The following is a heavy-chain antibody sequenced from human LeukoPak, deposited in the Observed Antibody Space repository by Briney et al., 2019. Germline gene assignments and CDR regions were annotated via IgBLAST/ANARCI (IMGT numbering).Heavy chain of an antibody. CDR2: INHSGST. D-gene: IGHD6-13*01. J-gene: IGHJ6*03. CDR1: GGSFSGYY. Sequence: SETLSLTCAVYGGSFSGYYWSWIRQPPGKGLEWIGEINHSGSTNYNPSLKSRVTISVDTSKNQFSLKLSSVTAADTAVYYCARVKLVAAAGRDYYYYYYMDVWGKGTTVTVSS. V-gene: IGHV4-34*01. CDR3: ARVKLVAAAGRDYYYYYYMDV.